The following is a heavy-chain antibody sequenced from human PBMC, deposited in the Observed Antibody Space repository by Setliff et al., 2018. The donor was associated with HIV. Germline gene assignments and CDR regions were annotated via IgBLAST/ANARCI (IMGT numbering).Heavy chain of an antibody. V-gene: IGHV4-34*01. D-gene: IGHD3-10*01. CDR1: GASFSDSY. Sequence: SETLSLTCAVYGASFSDSYYNWIRQPPGKGLEWIGHFWTGGSTNYNPSLKSRVTISVDTSKNQFSLQLSSLTAADTAVYYCARGGGRGVTLLNWFDPWGQGTLVTVSS. CDR3: ARGGGRGVTLLNWFDP. CDR2: FWTGGST. J-gene: IGHJ5*02.